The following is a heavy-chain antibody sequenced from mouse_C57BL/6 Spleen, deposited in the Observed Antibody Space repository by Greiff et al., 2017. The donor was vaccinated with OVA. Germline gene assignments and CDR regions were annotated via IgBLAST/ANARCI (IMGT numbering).Heavy chain of an antibody. D-gene: IGHD1-1*01. CDR3: AVLLLRYAMDY. V-gene: IGHV1-80*01. CDR2: IYPGDGDT. CDR1: GYAFSSYW. Sequence: QVQLQQSGAELVKPGASVKISCKASGYAFSSYWMNWVKQRPGTGLEWIGQIYPGDGDTNYNGKFKGKATLTADKSSSTAYMQLSSLTSEDSAVYFCAVLLLRYAMDYWGQGTSVTVSS. J-gene: IGHJ4*01.